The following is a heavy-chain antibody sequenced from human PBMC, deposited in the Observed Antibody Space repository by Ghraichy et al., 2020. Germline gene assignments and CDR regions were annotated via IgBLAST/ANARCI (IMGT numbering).Heavy chain of an antibody. CDR1: GGSFSGYY. V-gene: IGHV4-34*01. Sequence: SETLSLTCAVYGGSFSGYYWSWIRQPPGRGLEWIGEINHSGSTNYNPSLKSRVTISVDTSKNQFSLKLSSVTAADTAVYYCARLKWSAGYMDVWVKGTTVTVSS. CDR2: INHSGST. D-gene: IGHD2-15*01. CDR3: ARLKWSAGYMDV. J-gene: IGHJ6*03.